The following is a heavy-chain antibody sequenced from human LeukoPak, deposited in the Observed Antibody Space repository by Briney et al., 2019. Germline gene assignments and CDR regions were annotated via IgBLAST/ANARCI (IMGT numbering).Heavy chain of an antibody. Sequence: GGSLRLSCAASGFTFSSYAMHWVRQAPGKGLEWVAVISYDGSNKYYADSVKGRFTISRDNAKNSLYLQMNSLRAEDTAVSYCARAPQWLVRTMNWFDPWGQGTLVTVSS. J-gene: IGHJ5*02. CDR3: ARAPQWLVRTMNWFDP. D-gene: IGHD6-19*01. CDR1: GFTFSSYA. CDR2: ISYDGSNK. V-gene: IGHV3-30-3*01.